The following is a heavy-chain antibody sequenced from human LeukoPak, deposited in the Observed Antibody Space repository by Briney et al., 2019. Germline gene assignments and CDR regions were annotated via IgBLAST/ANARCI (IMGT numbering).Heavy chain of an antibody. D-gene: IGHD6-13*01. V-gene: IGHV3-7*01. Sequence: GGSLRLSCAASGFTFSSYWMSWVRQAPGRGLEWVANIKQDGSEKYYVDSVKGRFTISRDNAKNSLYLQMNSLRAEDTAVYYCASLAHIAAAGRTWGQGTLVTVSS. CDR3: ASLAHIAAAGRT. CDR1: GFTFSSYW. J-gene: IGHJ4*02. CDR2: IKQDGSEK.